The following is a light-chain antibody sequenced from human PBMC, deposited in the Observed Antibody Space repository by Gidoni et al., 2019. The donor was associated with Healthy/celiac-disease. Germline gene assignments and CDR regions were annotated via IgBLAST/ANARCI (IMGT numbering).Light chain of an antibody. CDR1: KSISSW. J-gene: IGKJ1*01. CDR2: DAS. CDR3: QQYNSYSPTWT. Sequence: DIQMTQSPSTLSASVGDRVTITCRASKSISSWFAWYQQKPGKAPKLLIYDASSLESGVPSRFSGSGSGTEFTLTISSLQPDDFATYYCQQYNSYSPTWTFGQGTKVEIK. V-gene: IGKV1-5*01.